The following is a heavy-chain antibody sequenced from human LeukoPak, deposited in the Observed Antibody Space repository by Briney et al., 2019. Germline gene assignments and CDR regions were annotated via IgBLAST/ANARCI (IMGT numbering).Heavy chain of an antibody. D-gene: IGHD4-17*01. J-gene: IGHJ6*03. CDR2: IIPIFGTA. CDR3: ARAALYGDSFYYYYYMDV. CDR1: GGTFSSYA. Sequence: ASVKVSCKASGGTFSSYAISWVRQAPGQGLEWMGGIIPIFGTANYAQKFQGRVTITADESTSTAYMELSSLRSEDTAVYYCARAALYGDSFYYYYYMDVWGKGTTVTASS. V-gene: IGHV1-69*13.